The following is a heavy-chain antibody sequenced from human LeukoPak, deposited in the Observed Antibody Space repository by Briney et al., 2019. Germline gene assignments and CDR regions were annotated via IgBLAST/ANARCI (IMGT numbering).Heavy chain of an antibody. D-gene: IGHD4-17*01. CDR3: ARGRPPHDYGTLFDY. CDR2: IYYSGST. V-gene: IGHV4-59*01. CDR1: GGSITGYY. J-gene: IGHJ4*02. Sequence: SETLSLTCTVSGGSITGYYWSWIRQPPGKGLEWIGYIYYSGSTNYNLSLKSRVTMSVDTSKKQFSLKLSSVTAADTAVYYCARGRPPHDYGTLFDYWGQGTLVTVSS.